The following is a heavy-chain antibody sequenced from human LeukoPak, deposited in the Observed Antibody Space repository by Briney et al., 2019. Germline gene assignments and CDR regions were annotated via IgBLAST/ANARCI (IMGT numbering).Heavy chain of an antibody. CDR3: ARRDGSGWGSFDY. V-gene: IGHV5-51*01. J-gene: IGHJ4*02. CDR2: IYPGDSDI. Sequence: GESLKISCKGSGYSFTSYWIGWVRQMPGKGLEWMGIIYPGDSDIRDSPSFQGRVTISADKSTSTAYLQWSTLKASDTAMYYCARRDGSGWGSFDYWGQGTLVTVSS. D-gene: IGHD6-19*01. CDR1: GYSFTSYW.